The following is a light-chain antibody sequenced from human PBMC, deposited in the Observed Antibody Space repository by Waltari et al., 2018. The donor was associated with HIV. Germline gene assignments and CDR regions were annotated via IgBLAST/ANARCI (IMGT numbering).Light chain of an antibody. J-gene: IGLJ2*01. CDR3: QVWDSSSGVV. CDR1: NIGSKS. V-gene: IGLV3-21*04. Sequence: SYVLTQSPSVPVAPGTTARITCGGNNIGSKSVHWYQQKPGQAPVLVIYYDSDRHSGIPERFSGSNSGNTATLTISRVEAGDEADYYCQVWDSSSGVVFGGGTRLTVL. CDR2: YDS.